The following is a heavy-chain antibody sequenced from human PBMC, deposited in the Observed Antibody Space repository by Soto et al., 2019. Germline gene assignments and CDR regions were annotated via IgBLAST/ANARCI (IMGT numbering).Heavy chain of an antibody. V-gene: IGHV1-3*01. J-gene: IGHJ4*02. CDR3: AREHRDAVYCDY. CDR2: INPDNGNT. CDR1: GYTFTPYT. Sequence: QVQLVQSGAEVMKPGASVKVSCKASGYTFTPYTIHWVRQAPGQRLEWMGWINPDNGNTYYSQKFQGRVTVTRDTSASTAYLELSSQRSEDTAVYYCAREHRDAVYCDYWGQGTLVTVSS.